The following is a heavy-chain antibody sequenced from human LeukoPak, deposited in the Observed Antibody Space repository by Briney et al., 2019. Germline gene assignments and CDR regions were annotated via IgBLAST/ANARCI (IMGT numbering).Heavy chain of an antibody. CDR1: GYSISSGYY. D-gene: IGHD3-9*01. CDR3: ARERGGPWDILTGTFDY. J-gene: IGHJ4*02. CDR2: IYHSGST. Sequence: KSSETLSLTCTVSGYSISSGYYWGWIRQPPGKGLEWIGSIYHSGSTSSNPSLKSRVTISVATSKNQLSLKLSSVTAADTAVYCCARERGGPWDILTGTFDYWGQGTLVPVSS. V-gene: IGHV4-38-2*02.